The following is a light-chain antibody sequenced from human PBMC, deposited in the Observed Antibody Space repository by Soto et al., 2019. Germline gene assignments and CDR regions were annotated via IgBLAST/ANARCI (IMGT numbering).Light chain of an antibody. CDR1: QSFSSTF. V-gene: IGKV3-20*01. J-gene: IGKJ1*01. CDR3: QQYASSVT. Sequence: PGDRATLSCRASQSFSSTFFAWYQKPGQAPRLLIYGASSRATGIPDRFSGSGSGTDFTLTISRLEPEDFAVYYCQQYASSVTFGQGTKVEIK. CDR2: GAS.